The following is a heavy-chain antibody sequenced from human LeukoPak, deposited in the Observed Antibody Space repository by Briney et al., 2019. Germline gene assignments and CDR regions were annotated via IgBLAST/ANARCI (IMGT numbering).Heavy chain of an antibody. Sequence: GGSLRLSCAASGFTFSSYSMNWVRQAPGKGLEWVSYISSSSSTIYYADSVKGRFTISRDNAKNSLYLQMNSLRAEDTAVYYCARDQYGSGSYRGYWGQGTLVTVSS. CDR2: ISSSSSTI. CDR1: GFTFSSYS. D-gene: IGHD3-10*01. J-gene: IGHJ4*02. CDR3: ARDQYGSGSYRGY. V-gene: IGHV3-48*01.